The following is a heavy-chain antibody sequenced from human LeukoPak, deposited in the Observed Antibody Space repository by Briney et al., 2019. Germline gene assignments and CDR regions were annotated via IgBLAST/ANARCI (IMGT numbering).Heavy chain of an antibody. CDR2: ISAYNGNS. J-gene: IGHJ4*02. CDR3: ARDLHSSGYYRSDAFDI. D-gene: IGHD3-22*01. V-gene: IGHV1-18*01. Sequence: GASAKVSCKASGFTFTSYTITWVRQAPGQGLEWMGGISAYNGNSNYADRLQGRVTMTTDTSTSTAYMELRSLRSDDTAVYYCARDLHSSGYYRSDAFDIWGQGTLVTVSS. CDR1: GFTFTSYT.